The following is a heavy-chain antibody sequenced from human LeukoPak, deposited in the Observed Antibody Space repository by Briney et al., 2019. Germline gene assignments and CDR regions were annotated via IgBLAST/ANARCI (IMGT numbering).Heavy chain of an antibody. CDR3: ARLGDSSSSWSYFDY. D-gene: IGHD6-13*01. J-gene: IGHJ4*02. Sequence: PSETLSLTGTVSGGSISSSSYYWGWIRQPPGKGLEWIGSIYYSGSTYYNPSLKSRVTISVDTSKNQFSLKLSSVTAADTAVYYCARLGDSSSSWSYFDYWGRGTLVTVSS. CDR2: IYYSGST. V-gene: IGHV4-39*01. CDR1: GGSISSSSYY.